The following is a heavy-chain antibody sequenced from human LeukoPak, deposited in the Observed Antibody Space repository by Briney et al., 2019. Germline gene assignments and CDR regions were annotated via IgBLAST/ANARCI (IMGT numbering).Heavy chain of an antibody. D-gene: IGHD1-26*01. CDR2: ISSSGSTI. Sequence: NPGGSLRLSCAASGFTFSDYYMSWIRQAPGKGLEWVSYISSSGSTIYYADSVKGRFTISRDNAKNSLYLQMNSLRAEDTALYYCARESGEGIVGAIGYWGQGTLVTVSS. CDR1: GFTFSDYY. J-gene: IGHJ4*02. CDR3: ARESGEGIVGAIGY. V-gene: IGHV3-11*01.